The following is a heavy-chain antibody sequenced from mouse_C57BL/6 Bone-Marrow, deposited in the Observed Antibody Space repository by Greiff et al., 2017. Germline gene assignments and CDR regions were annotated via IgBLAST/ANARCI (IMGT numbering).Heavy chain of an antibody. V-gene: IGHV1-64*01. Sequence: QVQLQQPGAELVKPGASVKLSCKASGYTFTSYWMHWVKQRPGQGLEWIGMIHPNSGSTNYNEKFKSKATLTVDKSSSTAYMQLSSLTSADSAVYYCARRIPYYYGSSYHFDYWGQGTTLTVSS. CDR3: ARRIPYYYGSSYHFDY. CDR2: IHPNSGST. D-gene: IGHD1-1*01. CDR1: GYTFTSYW. J-gene: IGHJ2*01.